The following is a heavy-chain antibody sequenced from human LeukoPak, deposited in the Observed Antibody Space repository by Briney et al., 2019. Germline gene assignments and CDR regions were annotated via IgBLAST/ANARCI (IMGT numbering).Heavy chain of an antibody. V-gene: IGHV4-39*01. CDR1: GGSISSSSYY. D-gene: IGHD6-13*01. J-gene: IGHJ6*03. CDR3: ARSISGTDMDV. CDR2: IYYSGST. Sequence: SETLSLTCTVSGGSISSSSYYWGWIRQPPGKGLEWIGSIYYSGSTYYNPSLKSRVTISVDTSKNQFSLKLSSVTAADTAVYYCARSISGTDMDVWGKGTTVTVSS.